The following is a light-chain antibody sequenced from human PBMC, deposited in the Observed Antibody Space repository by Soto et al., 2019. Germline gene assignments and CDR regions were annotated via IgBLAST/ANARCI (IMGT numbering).Light chain of an antibody. CDR3: QQNQDIPPT. Sequence: DIQMTQSPSSLSVSVGDRVTVTCRASQSIDTYLNWYRQRPGQAPKLLIYVASTLQSGVPSRFSGSGSGTHFTLTISSLQPEDFATYYCQQNQDIPPTFGQGTRLERK. J-gene: IGKJ1*01. CDR1: QSIDTY. CDR2: VAS. V-gene: IGKV1-39*01.